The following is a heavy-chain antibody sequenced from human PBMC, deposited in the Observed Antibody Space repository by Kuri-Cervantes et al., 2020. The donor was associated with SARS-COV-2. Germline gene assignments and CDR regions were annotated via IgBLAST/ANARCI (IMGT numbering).Heavy chain of an antibody. CDR2: IYYSGST. D-gene: IGHD3-10*01. J-gene: IGHJ4*02. V-gene: IGHV4-59*11. CDR3: ARGGVDPFDY. CDR1: GGSISSHY. Sequence: ESLKISCTVSGGSISSHYWSWIRQPPGKGLEWIGYIYYSGSTNYNPSLKSRVTISVDTSKNQFSLKLSSVTAADTAVYYCARGGVDPFDYWGQGTLVTVSS.